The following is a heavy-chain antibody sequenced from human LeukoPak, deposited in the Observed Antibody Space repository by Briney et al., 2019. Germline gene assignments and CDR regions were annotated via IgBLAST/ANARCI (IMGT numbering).Heavy chain of an antibody. D-gene: IGHD3-22*01. CDR1: GFTFSSYA. J-gene: IGHJ4*02. CDR3: AKGDGYDSSGSYYFDY. CDR2: ISGSGGST. V-gene: IGHV3-23*01. Sequence: GGSLRLSCAASGFTFSSYAMSWVRQAPGKGLEWVSAISGSGGSTYYADSVKGWFTISRDNSKNTLYLQMNSLRAEDTAVYYCAKGDGYDSSGSYYFDYWGQGTLVTVSS.